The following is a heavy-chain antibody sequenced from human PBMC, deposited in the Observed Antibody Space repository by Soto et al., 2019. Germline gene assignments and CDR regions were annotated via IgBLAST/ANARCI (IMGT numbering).Heavy chain of an antibody. V-gene: IGHV4-39*07. D-gene: IGHD3-22*01. CDR1: GGSISSDSYY. Sequence: SETLSLTCTVSGGSISSDSYYWGWIRQSPEKGLEWIANIPYSGTTYYNPTLKSRVIISVDTSKSQFSLKLNSVNAADTADYYCARTSYYDSTGYYNLDVWGPGTTVTVSS. J-gene: IGHJ6*02. CDR2: IPYSGTT. CDR3: ARTSYYDSTGYYNLDV.